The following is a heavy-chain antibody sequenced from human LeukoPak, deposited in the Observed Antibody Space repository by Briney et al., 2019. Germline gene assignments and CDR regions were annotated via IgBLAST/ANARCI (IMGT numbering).Heavy chain of an antibody. CDR2: ISSSSSII. CDR3: ARKVGYSIVSMDV. CDR1: GFTFSSYS. J-gene: IGHJ6*02. Sequence: PGGSLRLSCAASGFTFSSYSMNWVRQAPGKGLEWVSYISSSSSIIYYADSVKGRFTISRDNAKHSLYLQMNSLRGEDTAVYYCARKVGYSIVSMDVWGQGTTVTVCS. V-gene: IGHV3-48*01. D-gene: IGHD2/OR15-2a*01.